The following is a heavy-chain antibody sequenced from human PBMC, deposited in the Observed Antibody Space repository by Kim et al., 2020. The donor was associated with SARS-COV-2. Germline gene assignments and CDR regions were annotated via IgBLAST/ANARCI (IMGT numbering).Heavy chain of an antibody. Sequence: SETLSLTCAVYGGSFSGYYWSWIRQPPGKGLEWIGEINHSGSTNYNPSLKSRVTISVDTSKNQFSLKLSSVTAADTAVYYCARGRVLPAAIRSSGRWFDP. CDR3: ARGRVLPAAIRSSGRWFDP. D-gene: IGHD2-2*02. CDR2: INHSGST. CDR1: GGSFSGYY. J-gene: IGHJ5*02. V-gene: IGHV4-34*01.